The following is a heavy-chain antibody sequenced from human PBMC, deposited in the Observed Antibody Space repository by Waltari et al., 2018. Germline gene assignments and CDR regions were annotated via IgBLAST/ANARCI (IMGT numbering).Heavy chain of an antibody. CDR3: ARVLRLGDFDY. V-gene: IGHV3-53*01. D-gene: IGHD1-26*01. CDR1: GFPVSRNY. J-gene: IGHJ4*02. Sequence: EVQLVESGGGLIQPGGSLRLSCSASGFPVSRNYMSWVRQAPGKGLEWVSVIYSGGSTYYADSVKGRFTISRDNSKNTLYLQMNSLRAEDTAVYYCARVLRLGDFDYWGQGTLVTVSS. CDR2: IYSGGST.